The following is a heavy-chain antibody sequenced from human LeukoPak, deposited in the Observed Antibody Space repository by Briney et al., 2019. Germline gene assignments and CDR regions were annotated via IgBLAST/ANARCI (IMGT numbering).Heavy chain of an antibody. Sequence: GGSLRLSCAASGFTFSTYSMSWVRQAPRKGLEWVSDIYGSGDNTNYADSVKGRFTMSRDNSKNMLYLQMHGLRTEDTAVYYCAKDQRPDSGYDIDYWGQGTLVTVSS. CDR3: AKDQRPDSGYDIDY. J-gene: IGHJ4*02. D-gene: IGHD5-12*01. V-gene: IGHV3-23*01. CDR1: GFTFSTYS. CDR2: IYGSGDNT.